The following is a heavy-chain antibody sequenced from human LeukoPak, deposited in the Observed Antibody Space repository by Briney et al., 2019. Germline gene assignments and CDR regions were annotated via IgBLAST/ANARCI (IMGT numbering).Heavy chain of an antibody. D-gene: IGHD6-6*01. J-gene: IGHJ4*02. CDR2: IYTSGST. CDR3: AKKGGIAARHYYFVS. V-gene: IGHV4-4*09. Sequence: KPSETLSLTCTVSGGSISSYYWSWIRQPPGKGLEWIGYIYTSGSTNYNPSLKSRVTISVDPSKNQFSLKLSSVTAADTAVYYCAKKGGIAARHYYFVSWGQGTLVTVSS. CDR1: GGSISSYY.